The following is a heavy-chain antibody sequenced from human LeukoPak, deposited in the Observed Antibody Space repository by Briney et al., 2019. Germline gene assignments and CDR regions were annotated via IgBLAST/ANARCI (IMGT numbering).Heavy chain of an antibody. D-gene: IGHD6-13*01. V-gene: IGHV1-18*01. CDR3: ARDRAGSRWSDNWFDP. CDR1: GYTFTSYG. J-gene: IGHJ5*02. CDR2: ISAYNGNT. Sequence: ASVKVSCKASGYTFTSYGISWVRQAPGQGLEWMGWISAYNGNTNYAQKLQGRVTMTTDTSTSTAYMELRSLRSDDTAVYYCARDRAGSRWSDNWFDPWGQGTLVTVSS.